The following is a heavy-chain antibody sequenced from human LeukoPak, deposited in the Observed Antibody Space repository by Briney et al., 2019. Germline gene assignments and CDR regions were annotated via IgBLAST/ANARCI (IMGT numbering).Heavy chain of an antibody. V-gene: IGHV3-7*01. CDR3: ARDPVEWELLLDY. Sequence: PGGSLSSSGAAPGFTFGIYGLGGVGKAPGNRLEGVANMNIDGSEKYYADSVKGRFSISRDNARNSVYLQMASLRVEDTAVYYCARDPVEWELLLDYWGQGTLVTVSS. CDR1: GFTFGIYG. CDR2: MNIDGSEK. J-gene: IGHJ4*02. D-gene: IGHD1-26*01.